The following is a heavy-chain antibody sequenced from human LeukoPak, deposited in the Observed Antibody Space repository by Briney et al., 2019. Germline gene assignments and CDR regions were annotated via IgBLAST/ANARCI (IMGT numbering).Heavy chain of an antibody. V-gene: IGHV3-23*01. CDR2: ISGSGGST. CDR1: GFTFSSYA. D-gene: IGHD3-22*01. Sequence: QTGGSLRLSCAASGFTFSSYAMSWVRQAPGKGLEWVSAISGSGGSTYYADSVKGRFTISRDNSKNTLYLQMNSLRAEDTAVYYCAKKGYYYDSSGYQKAAFDYWGQGTLVTVSS. J-gene: IGHJ4*02. CDR3: AKKGYYYDSSGYQKAAFDY.